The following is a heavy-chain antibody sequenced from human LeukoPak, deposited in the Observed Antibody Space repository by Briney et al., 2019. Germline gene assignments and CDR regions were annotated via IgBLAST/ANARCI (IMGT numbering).Heavy chain of an antibody. J-gene: IGHJ4*02. Sequence: GGSLRLSCAASRLTVSSNYMSWVRQAPGKGLEWVSVLYSGGDTYYADSVKGRFTISRNNSKNSLYLQMNSLRAEDTAVYYCARGATLAGDFDYWGQGTLVTVSS. CDR3: ARGATLAGDFDY. CDR2: LYSGGDT. CDR1: RLTVSSNY. V-gene: IGHV3-66*01. D-gene: IGHD6-19*01.